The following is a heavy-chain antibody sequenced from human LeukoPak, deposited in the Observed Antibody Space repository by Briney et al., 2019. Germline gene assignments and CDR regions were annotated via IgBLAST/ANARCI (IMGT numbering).Heavy chain of an antibody. D-gene: IGHD5-18*01. J-gene: IGHJ6*02. CDR1: GFTFGDYA. CDR3: TREEVVFGGIQLYYGMDV. V-gene: IGHV3-49*04. CDR2: IRSKAYGGTT. Sequence: PGRSLRLSCTASGFTFGDYAMSWVRQAPGKGLEWVGFIRSKAYGGTTEYAASVKGRFTISRDDSKSIAYLQMNSLKTEDTAVYYCTREEVVFGGIQLYYGMDVWGQGTTVTVSS.